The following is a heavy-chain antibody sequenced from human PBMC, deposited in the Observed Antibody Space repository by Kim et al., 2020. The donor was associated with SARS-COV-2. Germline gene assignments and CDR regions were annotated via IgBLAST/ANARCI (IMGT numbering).Heavy chain of an antibody. J-gene: IGHJ6*01. Sequence: GGSLRLSCAASGFTFSSYAMHWVRQAPGKGLEWVAVISYDGSNKYYADSVKGRFTISRDNSKNTLYLKMNSLRAEDTAVYYCAREINCSSTSGYGGMDA. CDR3: AREINCSSTSGYGGMDA. D-gene: IGHD2-2*01. CDR1: GFTFSSYA. CDR2: ISYDGSNK. V-gene: IGHV3-30*04.